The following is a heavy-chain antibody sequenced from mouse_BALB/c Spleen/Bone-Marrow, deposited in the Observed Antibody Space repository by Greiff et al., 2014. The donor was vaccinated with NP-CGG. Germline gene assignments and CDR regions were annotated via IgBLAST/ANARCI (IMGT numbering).Heavy chain of an antibody. V-gene: IGHV1-69*02. D-gene: IGHD2-14*01. Sequence: QVQLQQSGAELVKPGASVKLSCKASGYTFTSYWMHWVKQRPGQGLEWIGEIDPSDSYTNYNQKFKGKATLTVDKSSSTAYMQLSSLTSEDSAVYYCARGYGGWTDYWGQGTTLTVSS. CDR2: IDPSDSYT. CDR1: GYTFTSYW. CDR3: ARGYGGWTDY. J-gene: IGHJ2*01.